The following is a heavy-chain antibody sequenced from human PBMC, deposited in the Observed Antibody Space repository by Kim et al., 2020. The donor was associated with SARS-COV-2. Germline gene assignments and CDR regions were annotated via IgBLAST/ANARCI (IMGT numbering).Heavy chain of an antibody. CDR3: ARGWLQNSFDY. V-gene: IGHV3-48*02. CDR2: ISSGGDTI. D-gene: IGHD5-12*01. Sequence: GGSLRLSCAASGFRFSLFSMDWVRQAPGKGLEWVAYISSGGDTIHYSDSANGRFTISRDNARNSVSMQMNNLRDEDTAVYYCARGWLQNSFDYWGQGTPVTVSS. J-gene: IGHJ4*02. CDR1: GFRFSLFS.